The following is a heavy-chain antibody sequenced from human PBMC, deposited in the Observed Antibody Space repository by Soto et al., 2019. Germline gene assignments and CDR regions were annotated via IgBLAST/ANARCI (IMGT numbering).Heavy chain of an antibody. D-gene: IGHD3-9*01. CDR2: INPNSGGT. Sequence: ASVKVSCKASGYTFTGYYMHWVRQAPGQGLEWMGWINPNSGGTNYAQKFQGWVTMTRDTSISTAYMELSRLRSDDTAVYYCARDHPVLRYFDWLPSPLYYYYGMDVWGQGTTVTGLL. CDR3: ARDHPVLRYFDWLPSPLYYYYGMDV. CDR1: GYTFTGYY. J-gene: IGHJ6*02. V-gene: IGHV1-2*04.